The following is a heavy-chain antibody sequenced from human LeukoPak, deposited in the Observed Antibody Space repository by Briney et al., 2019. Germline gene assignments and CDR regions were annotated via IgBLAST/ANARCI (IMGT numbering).Heavy chain of an antibody. CDR1: GGSISSSNW. D-gene: IGHD3-10*01. CDR3: ARLKRKRITMVRGVIDAFDI. CDR2: IYHSWST. J-gene: IGHJ3*02. Sequence: SETLSLTCTVSGGSISSSNWWSWVRQPPGKGLEWIGEIYHSWSTNYNPSLKSRVTISVDTSKNQFSLKLSSVTAADTAVYYCARLKRKRITMVRGVIDAFDIWGQGTMVTVSS. V-gene: IGHV4-4*02.